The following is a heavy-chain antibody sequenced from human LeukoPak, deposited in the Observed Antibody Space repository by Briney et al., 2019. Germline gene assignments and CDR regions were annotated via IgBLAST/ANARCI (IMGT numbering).Heavy chain of an antibody. Sequence: GGSLRLSCVASGLTFSSFWMSWVRQAPGKGLEWVSSISSSSSYIYYADSVKGRFTISRDNAKNSLYLQMNSLRAEDTAVYYCARSTSSTGGAFDIWGQGTMVTVSS. CDR2: ISSSSSYI. CDR3: ARSTSSTGGAFDI. CDR1: GLTFSSFW. D-gene: IGHD6-13*01. J-gene: IGHJ3*02. V-gene: IGHV3-21*01.